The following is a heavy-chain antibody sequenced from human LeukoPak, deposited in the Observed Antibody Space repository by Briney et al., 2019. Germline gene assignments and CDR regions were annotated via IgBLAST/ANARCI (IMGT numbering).Heavy chain of an antibody. D-gene: IGHD2-15*01. Sequence: GESLKISCKGSGYSFTSYWISWVRQMPGKGLDWMGRIDPSDSYTNYSPSFQGHVTISADKSISTAYLQWSSLKASDTAMYYCARHEPLVVVGYYFDYWGQGTLVTVSS. CDR1: GYSFTSYW. CDR3: ARHEPLVVVGYYFDY. V-gene: IGHV5-10-1*01. J-gene: IGHJ4*02. CDR2: IDPSDSYT.